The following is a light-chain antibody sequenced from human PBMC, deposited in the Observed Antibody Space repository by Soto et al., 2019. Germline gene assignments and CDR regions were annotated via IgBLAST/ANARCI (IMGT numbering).Light chain of an antibody. CDR3: HHYHSAAGT. V-gene: IGKV3-15*01. CDR2: GAS. CDR1: QSVNNN. J-gene: IGKJ4*01. Sequence: EIVMTQTPATLSVSPGETATLSCRASQSVNNNLAWYQKKPGQGPRLLIYGASTRATGIPARFSGSGSGTEFTLTINSLQSEDYAVYFCHHYHSAAGTFGGGTKVDI.